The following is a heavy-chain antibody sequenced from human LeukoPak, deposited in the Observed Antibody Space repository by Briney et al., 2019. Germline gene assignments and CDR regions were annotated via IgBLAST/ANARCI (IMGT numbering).Heavy chain of an antibody. CDR1: GGSISSYY. Sequence: SETLSLTCTVSGGSISSYYWSWIRQPPGKGLEWIGYIYYSGSTNYNPSLKSRVTISVDTSKNQFSLKLSSVTAADTAVYYCARGGSGYALNWFDPWGQGTLVTVSS. V-gene: IGHV4-59*01. CDR2: IYYSGST. CDR3: ARGGSGYALNWFDP. J-gene: IGHJ5*02. D-gene: IGHD5-12*01.